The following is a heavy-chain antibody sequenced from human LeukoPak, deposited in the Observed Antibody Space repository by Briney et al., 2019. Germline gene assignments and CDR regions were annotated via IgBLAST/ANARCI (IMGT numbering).Heavy chain of an antibody. V-gene: IGHV1-69*13. CDR2: IIPIFGTA. CDR3: ASRGDSGYHPHNYYFDY. D-gene: IGHD3-22*01. CDR1: GGTFSSYA. Sequence: ASVKVSCKASGGTFSSYAISWVRQAPGQGLEWMGGIIPIFGTANYAQKFQGRVTITADESTSTAYMELSSLRSEDTAVYYCASRGDSGYHPHNYYFDYWGQGTLVTVSS. J-gene: IGHJ4*02.